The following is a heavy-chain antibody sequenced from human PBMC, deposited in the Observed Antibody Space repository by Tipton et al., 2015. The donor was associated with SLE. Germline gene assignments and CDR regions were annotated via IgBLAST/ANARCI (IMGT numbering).Heavy chain of an antibody. Sequence: SLRLSCAASGFPFGDYAMHWVRQAPGKGLGWVSGISWNSGSIGYADSVKGRFTISRDNSKNTLYLQMNSLRAEDTAVYYCARNQISSRPGAFDYWGQGTLVTVSS. D-gene: IGHD3-10*01. J-gene: IGHJ4*02. CDR2: ISWNSGSI. CDR3: ARNQISSRPGAFDY. CDR1: GFPFGDYA. V-gene: IGHV3-9*01.